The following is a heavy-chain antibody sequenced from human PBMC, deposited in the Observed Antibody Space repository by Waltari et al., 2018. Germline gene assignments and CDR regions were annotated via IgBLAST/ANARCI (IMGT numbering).Heavy chain of an antibody. CDR2: ISSGGDTT. CDR3: AKARGPHDFWNWFDP. Sequence: EAQLVESGGGLVQPGGSLRLACGASGFTFSSFAMTWLRHAPGKGLEWVAGISSGGDTTKFHAPVKGRFTISRDNRGNRLFLQIDGLRADDSGVYYCAKARGPHDFWNWFDPWGQGTRVTVSA. D-gene: IGHD3-3*01. J-gene: IGHJ5*02. V-gene: IGHV3-23*04. CDR1: GFTFSSFA.